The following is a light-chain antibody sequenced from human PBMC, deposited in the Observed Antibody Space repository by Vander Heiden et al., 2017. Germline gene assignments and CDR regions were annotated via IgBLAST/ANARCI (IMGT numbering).Light chain of an antibody. CDR2: GNS. CDR1: SSNIGAGYD. J-gene: IGLJ1*01. Sequence: QSVLTQPPSVSGAPGQRVTISCTGSSSNIGAGYDVHWYQQRPVTAPKLLIYGNSNRPSGVPERFSGSKSGTSASLAITGLQAEDEADYYCQSYDSSLSGYVFGTGTKVTVL. V-gene: IGLV1-40*01. CDR3: QSYDSSLSGYV.